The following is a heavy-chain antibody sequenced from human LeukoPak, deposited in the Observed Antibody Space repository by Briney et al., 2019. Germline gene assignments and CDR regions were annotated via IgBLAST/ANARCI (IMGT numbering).Heavy chain of an antibody. D-gene: IGHD3-22*01. J-gene: IGHJ3*02. CDR3: ARSHYYDSSGYYSGAFDI. CDR1: GGSISSSY. V-gene: IGHV4-59*01. CDR2: IYYSGST. Sequence: PSETLSLTCIVSGGSISSSYWSWIRQPPGKGLEWIGYIYYSGSTNYNPSLKSRVTISVDTSKNQFSLKLSSVTAADTAVYYCARSHYYDSSGYYSGAFDIWGQGTMVTVSS.